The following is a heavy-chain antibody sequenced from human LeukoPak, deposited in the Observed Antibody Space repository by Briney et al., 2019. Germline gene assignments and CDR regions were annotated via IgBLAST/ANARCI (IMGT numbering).Heavy chain of an antibody. Sequence: PGGSLRLSCAASGFIFSSYAVNWVRQAPGKGLEWVSRISGSGATINYSDSVKGRFTISRDNSKNTLYLQMNSLRAEDTAVYYCAKENRWQWGQGTLVTVSS. J-gene: IGHJ4*02. CDR1: GFIFSSYA. CDR2: ISGSGATI. CDR3: AKENRWQ. D-gene: IGHD5-24*01. V-gene: IGHV3-23*01.